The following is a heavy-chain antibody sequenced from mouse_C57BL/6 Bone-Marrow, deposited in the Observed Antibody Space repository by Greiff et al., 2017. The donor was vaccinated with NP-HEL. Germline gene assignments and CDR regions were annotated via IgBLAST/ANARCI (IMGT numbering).Heavy chain of an antibody. D-gene: IGHD1-1*02. CDR1: GYTFTDYY. CDR3: ARWLIWSYYAMDY. Sequence: EVQLQQSGPELVKPGASVKISCKASGYTFTDYYMNWVKQSHGKSLEWIGDINPNNGGTSYIQKFKGKATLTVDKSSSTAYMELRSLTSEDSAVYYCARWLIWSYYAMDYWGQGTSVTVSS. CDR2: INPNNGGT. V-gene: IGHV1-26*01. J-gene: IGHJ4*01.